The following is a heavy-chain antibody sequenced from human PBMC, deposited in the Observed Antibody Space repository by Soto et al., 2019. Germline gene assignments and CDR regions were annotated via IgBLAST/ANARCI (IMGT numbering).Heavy chain of an antibody. Sequence: SETLSLTCAVYGYSIRSSDWWGWIRQPPGKGLEWIGYITHGGSTNYNPSLKRRVTMSVDPSKNQFSLNLTSVTAVDTAVYYCARMAVTTFYYYAMDVWGQGTTVTVSA. CDR3: ARMAVTTFYYYAMDV. J-gene: IGHJ6*01. CDR1: GYSIRSSDW. CDR2: ITHGGST. V-gene: IGHV4-28*01. D-gene: IGHD6-19*01.